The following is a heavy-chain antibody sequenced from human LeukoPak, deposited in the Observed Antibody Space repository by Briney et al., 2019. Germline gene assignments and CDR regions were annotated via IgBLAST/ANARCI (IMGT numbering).Heavy chain of an antibody. D-gene: IGHD2-8*01. J-gene: IGHJ6*02. Sequence: PGGSLRLSCAASGFTVSSNYMSWVRQAPGKGLEWVSVIYSGGSTYYADSVKGRFTISRDNSKNTLYLQMNSLRAEDTAVYYCARDIPDCTNGVCYKNGMDVWGQGTTVTVSS. CDR3: ARDIPDCTNGVCYKNGMDV. CDR2: IYSGGST. V-gene: IGHV3-53*01. CDR1: GFTVSSNY.